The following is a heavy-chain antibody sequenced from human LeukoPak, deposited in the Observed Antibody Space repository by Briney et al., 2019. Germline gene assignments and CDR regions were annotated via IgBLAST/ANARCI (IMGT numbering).Heavy chain of an antibody. CDR3: ARGRRGLPTAYYFDY. CDR2: INPSGGST. V-gene: IGHV1-46*01. Sequence: GASVKVSCKASGYTFTSYYMHWVRQAPGPGLEWMGIINPSGGSTSYAQKFQGRVTMTRDTSTSTVYMELSSLRSEDTAVYYCARGRRGLPTAYYFDYWGQGTLVTVSS. J-gene: IGHJ4*02. CDR1: GYTFTSYY. D-gene: IGHD1-26*01.